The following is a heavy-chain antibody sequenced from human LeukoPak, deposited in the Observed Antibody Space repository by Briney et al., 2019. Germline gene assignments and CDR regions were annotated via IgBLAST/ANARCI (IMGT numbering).Heavy chain of an antibody. Sequence: GGSPRLSCAASGFTFSSYAMSWVRQAPGKGLDWVSAISGSGGSTYYADSVKGRFTISRDNSKNTLYLQMNSLRAEDTAVYYCAKWDYDSSGYYFDYWGQGTLVTVSS. CDR2: ISGSGGST. CDR3: AKWDYDSSGYYFDY. D-gene: IGHD3-22*01. CDR1: GFTFSSYA. V-gene: IGHV3-23*01. J-gene: IGHJ4*02.